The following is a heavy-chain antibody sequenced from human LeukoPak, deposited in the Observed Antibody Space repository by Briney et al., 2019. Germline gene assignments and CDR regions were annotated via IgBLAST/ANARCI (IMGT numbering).Heavy chain of an antibody. CDR1: GGTFSSYA. V-gene: IGHV1-69*05. J-gene: IGHJ4*02. CDR3: ASSPRSSGRKGGFDY. Sequence: SVKVSCKASGGTFSSYAISWVRQAPGQGLEWMGRIIPIFGTANYAQQFQGRVTITTDESTSTAYMELSSLRSEDTAVYYCASSPRSSGRKGGFDYWGQGTLVTVSS. D-gene: IGHD6-19*01. CDR2: IIPIFGTA.